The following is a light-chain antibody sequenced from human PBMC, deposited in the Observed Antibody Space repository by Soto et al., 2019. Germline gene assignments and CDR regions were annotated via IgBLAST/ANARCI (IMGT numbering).Light chain of an antibody. CDR1: SSDVGSYIL. V-gene: IGLV2-23*02. CDR3: CSYVGSSILM. CDR2: EVN. J-gene: IGLJ3*02. Sequence: QSVLTQPASVSGSPGQSITISCTGTSSDVGSYILVSWYQQLPGKAPKLIIYEVNERPSGISDRFSGSKSGNTASLTISGLQGEDEADYYCCSYVGSSILMFGGGTKLTVL.